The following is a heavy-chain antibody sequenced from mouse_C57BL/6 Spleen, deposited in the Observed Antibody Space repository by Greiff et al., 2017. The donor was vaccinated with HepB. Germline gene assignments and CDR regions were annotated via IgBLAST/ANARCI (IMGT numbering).Heavy chain of an antibody. CDR3: ARQDYDYGGFDY. CDR1: GYTFTSYW. Sequence: VQLQQSGTELVKPGASVKLSCKASGYTFTSYWMHWVKQRPGQGLEWIGNINPSNGGTNYNEKFKSKATLTVDKSSSTAYMQLSSLTSEDSAVYYCARQDYDYGGFDYWGQGTTLTVSS. D-gene: IGHD2-4*01. V-gene: IGHV1-53*01. CDR2: INPSNGGT. J-gene: IGHJ2*01.